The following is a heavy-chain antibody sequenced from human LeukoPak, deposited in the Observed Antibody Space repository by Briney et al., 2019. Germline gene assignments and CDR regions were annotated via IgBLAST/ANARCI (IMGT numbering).Heavy chain of an antibody. CDR3: SRPSKAVAVGGDFGY. CDR1: GFTFSDYE. CDR2: IINGGSII. J-gene: IGHJ4*02. V-gene: IGHV3-48*03. Sequence: GGSLRPSCAVSGFTFSDYEMNWVRQAPGKGLEWVAYIINGGSIIYYGDSVKGRFTISRDNAKNSLHLQMNSLRAEDTAVYYFSRPSKAVAVGGDFGYLGQGTLVTVSS. D-gene: IGHD6-19*01.